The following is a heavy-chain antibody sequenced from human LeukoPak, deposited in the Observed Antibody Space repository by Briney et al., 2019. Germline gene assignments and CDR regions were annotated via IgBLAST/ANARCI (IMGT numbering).Heavy chain of an antibody. J-gene: IGHJ4*02. V-gene: IGHV4-59*08. D-gene: IGHD1-26*01. CDR2: IYYSGST. Sequence: SETLSLTCTVSGGSISSYYWSWIRQAPGKGLEWIGNIYYSGSTNYNPSLKSRVTVSVDTSKNQFSLKLSSVTAADAAVYYCARHGTLGSTTYPLDYWGQGTLVTVSS. CDR3: ARHGTLGSTTYPLDY. CDR1: GGSISSYY.